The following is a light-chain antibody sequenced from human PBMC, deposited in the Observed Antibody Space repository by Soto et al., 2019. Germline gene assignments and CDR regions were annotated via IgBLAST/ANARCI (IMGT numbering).Light chain of an antibody. V-gene: IGKV3-11*01. CDR3: QQRSNWPPGVT. CDR2: DAS. J-gene: IGKJ3*01. CDR1: QSVSSY. Sequence: EIVLTQSPATLSLSPGERASLSCRASQSVSSYLAWYQQKPGQAPRLLIYDASNSATGIPARFSGSGSGTDFTLTISSLEPEDCAVYYCQQRSNWPPGVTFGPGTKVDIK.